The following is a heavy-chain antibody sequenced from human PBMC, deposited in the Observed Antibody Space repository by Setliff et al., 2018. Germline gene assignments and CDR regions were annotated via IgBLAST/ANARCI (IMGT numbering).Heavy chain of an antibody. Sequence: PGESLKLSCAASGFTFSYYWMSWVRQAPGKGLEWVANRQQDGSEKYHVDSVMGRFTISRDNAKNTLYLQMNSLRAEDTAGYYCARARYCRSTSCYYYYYMDVWGKGTTVTVSS. D-gene: IGHD2-2*01. CDR1: GFTFSYYW. J-gene: IGHJ6*03. V-gene: IGHV3-7*01. CDR3: ARARYCRSTSCYYYYYMDV. CDR2: RQQDGSEK.